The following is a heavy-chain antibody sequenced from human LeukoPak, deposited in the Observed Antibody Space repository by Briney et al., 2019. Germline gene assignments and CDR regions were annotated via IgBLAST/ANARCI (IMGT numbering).Heavy chain of an antibody. CDR3: ARDRGYFDN. J-gene: IGHJ4*02. Sequence: GGSLRLSCAASGFTFSSYAMHWVSQAPGKGLEYVSAISSNGGSTYYANSVKGRFTISRDNSKNTLYLQMGSLRAEDMAVYYCARDRGYFDNWGQGTLVTVSS. CDR2: ISSNGGST. CDR1: GFTFSSYA. V-gene: IGHV3-64*01.